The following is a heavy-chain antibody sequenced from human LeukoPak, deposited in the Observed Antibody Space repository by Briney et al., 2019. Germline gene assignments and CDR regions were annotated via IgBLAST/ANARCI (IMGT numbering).Heavy chain of an antibody. CDR2: VYTTGSS. V-gene: IGHV4-4*07. CDR1: GGSISNFY. J-gene: IGHJ4*02. Sequence: KPSETLSLTCTVSGGSISNFYWSCIRQPAGKGLEWIGRVYTTGSSNYNPSLKSRVSMSVDTSKDQFSLKLRSVTAADTAVYYCAQSYYDFWTGPIGYWGRGTLVTVSS. CDR3: AQSYYDFWTGPIGY. D-gene: IGHD3-3*01.